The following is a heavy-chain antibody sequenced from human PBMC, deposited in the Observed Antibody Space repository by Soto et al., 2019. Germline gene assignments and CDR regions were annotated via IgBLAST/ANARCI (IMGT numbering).Heavy chain of an antibody. V-gene: IGHV4-59*01. Sequence: QVQLQESGLGLVKPSETLSLTCTVSGGSISSYYWSWIRQPPGKGLEWIGYIYHSGSTNYNPSLKSRVTISVDTSKNQFSLKLSSVTAADTAVYYCAREGTYYGDYGTLGYWGQGTLVTVSS. J-gene: IGHJ4*02. CDR3: AREGTYYGDYGTLGY. CDR1: GGSISSYY. D-gene: IGHD4-17*01. CDR2: IYHSGST.